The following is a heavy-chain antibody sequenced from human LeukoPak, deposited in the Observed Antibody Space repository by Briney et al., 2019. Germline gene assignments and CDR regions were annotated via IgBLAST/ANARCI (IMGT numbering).Heavy chain of an antibody. CDR1: GISFSSYG. CDR3: AKDRYSLRKFSSSLDY. Sequence: GGSLRLSCATSGISFSSYGIHWVRQAPGKGLEWVAVISYDGSNKYYADSVKGRFTISRDNSKNTLYLQMNSLRAEDTAVYYCAKDRYSLRKFSSSLDYWGQGTLVTVPS. D-gene: IGHD6-6*01. J-gene: IGHJ4*02. V-gene: IGHV3-30*18. CDR2: ISYDGSNK.